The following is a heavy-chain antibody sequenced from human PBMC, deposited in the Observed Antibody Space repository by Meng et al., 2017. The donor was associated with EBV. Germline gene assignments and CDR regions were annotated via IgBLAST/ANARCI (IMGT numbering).Heavy chain of an antibody. D-gene: IGHD2-2*01. CDR1: GASVSGGTFH. CDR3: AKSSSSTPGVVDS. CDR2: IYDGGTT. J-gene: IGHJ4*02. Sequence: QVQLQESGQGPVKPSETLSLPCTVSGASVSGGTFHWSWIRQPPGKELQWIGYIYDGGTTIYNPSLKSRVTIFLDTSRNQFSLGLRSEPTADTAVYYCAKSSSSTPGVVDSWGQGTLVTVSS. V-gene: IGHV4-61*01.